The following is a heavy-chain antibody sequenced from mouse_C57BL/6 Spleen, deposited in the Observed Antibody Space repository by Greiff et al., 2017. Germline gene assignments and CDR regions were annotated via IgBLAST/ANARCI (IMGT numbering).Heavy chain of an antibody. J-gene: IGHJ3*01. CDR1: GYTFTSYW. D-gene: IGHD2-4*01. V-gene: IGHV1-61*01. CDR2: IYPSDSET. Sequence: VQLQQPGAELVRPGSSVKLSCKASGYTFTSYWMDWVKQRPGQGLEWIGNIYPSDSETHYNQKFKDKATLTVDKSSSTAYMQLSRLTSEDSAVYYCARSGYDYSSFAYWGQGTLVTVSA. CDR3: ARSGYDYSSFAY.